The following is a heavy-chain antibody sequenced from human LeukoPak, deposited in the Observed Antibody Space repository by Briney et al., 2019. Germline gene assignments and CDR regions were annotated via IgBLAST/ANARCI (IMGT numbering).Heavy chain of an antibody. V-gene: IGHV1-18*01. CDR1: GYTFTSYG. J-gene: IGHJ5*02. Sequence: GASVKVSCKASGYTFTSYGISWVRQAPGQGLEWMGWISAYNGNTNYAQKLQGRVTMTTDTSTSTAYMELRSLRSDDTAVYYCARDHPHSPFDWLLSRSLPPDNWFDPWGQGTLVTVSS. CDR3: ARDHPHSPFDWLLSRSLPPDNWFDP. CDR2: ISAYNGNT. D-gene: IGHD3-9*01.